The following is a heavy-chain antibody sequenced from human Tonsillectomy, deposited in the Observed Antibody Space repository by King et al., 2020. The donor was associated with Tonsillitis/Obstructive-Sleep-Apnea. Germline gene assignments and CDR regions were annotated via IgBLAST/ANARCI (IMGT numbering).Heavy chain of an antibody. CDR2: ISYDGSNK. CDR3: VGKLVAGTGYYMDV. CDR1: GFTFSSYA. J-gene: IGHJ6*03. Sequence: VQLVESGGGVVQPGRSLRLSCAASGFTFSSYAMHWVRQAPGKGLEWVAVISYDGSNKYYADSVKGRFSISRDNSKNTLYLQMNSLRAEDTAVYYCVGKLVAGTGYYMDVWGKGTTVTVSS. V-gene: IGHV3-30*01. D-gene: IGHD6-19*01.